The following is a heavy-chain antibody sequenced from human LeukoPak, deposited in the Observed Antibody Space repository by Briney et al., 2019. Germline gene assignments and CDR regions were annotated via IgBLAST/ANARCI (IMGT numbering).Heavy chain of an antibody. Sequence: ASVKVSCKASGYTFTGYYMHWVRQAPGQGLEWMGWINPNSGGTNYAQKFQGWVTMTRDTSISTAYTELSRLRSDDTAVYYCARGGQQSSWYIRFSYGMDVWGKGTTVTVSS. CDR3: ARGGQQSSWYIRFSYGMDV. D-gene: IGHD6-13*01. V-gene: IGHV1-2*04. CDR2: INPNSGGT. J-gene: IGHJ6*04. CDR1: GYTFTGYY.